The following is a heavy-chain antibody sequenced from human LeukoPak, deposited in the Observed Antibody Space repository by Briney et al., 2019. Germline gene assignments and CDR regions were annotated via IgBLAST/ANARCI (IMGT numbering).Heavy chain of an antibody. Sequence: GGSLRLSCAASGFTFSIYAMSWVRQAPGKGLEWASAISGSGGSTYYADSVKGRFTISRDNSKNTLYLQMNSLRAEDTAVYYCAKTVIAVYYYYYGMDVWGQGTTVTVSS. D-gene: IGHD6-19*01. CDR3: AKTVIAVYYYYYGMDV. CDR2: ISGSGGST. V-gene: IGHV3-23*01. CDR1: GFTFSIYA. J-gene: IGHJ6*02.